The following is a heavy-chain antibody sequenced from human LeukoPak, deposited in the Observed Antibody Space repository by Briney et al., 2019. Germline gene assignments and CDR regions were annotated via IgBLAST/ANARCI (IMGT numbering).Heavy chain of an antibody. CDR3: TTIKRGDIFGYFDF. CDR1: NGYISNYF. Sequence: SETLSLTCTVSNGYISNYFWSWIRQPAGKGLEWIGRIYTTGSTNYNPSLRSRVTMSVDASEKQFSLRLTSVTAAYTAVYYCTTIKRGDIFGYFDFWGQGILVTVSS. J-gene: IGHJ4*02. CDR2: IYTTGST. V-gene: IGHV4-4*07. D-gene: IGHD5-18*01.